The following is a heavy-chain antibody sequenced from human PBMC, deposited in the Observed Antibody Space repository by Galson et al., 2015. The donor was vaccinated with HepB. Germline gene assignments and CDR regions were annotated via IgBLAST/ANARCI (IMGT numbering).Heavy chain of an antibody. CDR1: GYTITSYG. J-gene: IGHJ3*02. Sequence: SVKVSCKASGYTITSYGISWVRQAPGQGLEWMGWISAYNGNTNYAQKLQGRVTMTTDTSTSTAYMELRSLRSDDTAVYYCARMYCSSTSCYFAFDIWGQGTMVTVSS. V-gene: IGHV1-18*04. CDR2: ISAYNGNT. D-gene: IGHD2-2*01. CDR3: ARMYCSSTSCYFAFDI.